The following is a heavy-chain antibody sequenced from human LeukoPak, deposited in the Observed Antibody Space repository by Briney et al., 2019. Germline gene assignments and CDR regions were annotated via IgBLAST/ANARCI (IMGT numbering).Heavy chain of an antibody. V-gene: IGHV3-33*06. Sequence: GGSLRLSCAASGFTFSSYGMHWVRQAPGKGLEWVAVIWYDGSNKYYADSVKGRFTISRDNSKNTLYLQMNSLRAEDTAVYYCAKSPGLVAARAIDYWGQGTLVTVSS. CDR3: AKSPGLVAARAIDY. J-gene: IGHJ4*02. CDR1: GFTFSSYG. D-gene: IGHD6-6*01. CDR2: IWYDGSNK.